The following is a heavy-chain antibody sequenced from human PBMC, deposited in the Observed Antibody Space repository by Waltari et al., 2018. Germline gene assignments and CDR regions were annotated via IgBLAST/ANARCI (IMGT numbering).Heavy chain of an antibody. D-gene: IGHD2-2*01. CDR2: IYASGRP. CDR3: ARDRCNSTSCLSRGAFDI. J-gene: IGHJ3*02. Sequence: QVQLQESGPGLVKPSETLSLTCTVSGGSISCYYWSWVRQPAGKGLEWIGRIYASGRPNYHPCLRSRVTRSGETSKNHFSLRLTSVTAADTAVYYCARDRCNSTSCLSRGAFDIWGQGTMVTVSS. V-gene: IGHV4-4*07. CDR1: GGSISCYY.